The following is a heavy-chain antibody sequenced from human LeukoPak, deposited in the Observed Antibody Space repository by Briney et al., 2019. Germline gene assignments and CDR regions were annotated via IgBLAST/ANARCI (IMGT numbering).Heavy chain of an antibody. CDR2: ISGSGGST. J-gene: IGHJ4*02. Sequence: GGSLRLSCAASGFTVSSNYMSWVRQAPGKGLEWVSAISGSGGSTYYADSVKGRFTISRDNSKNTLYLQMNSLRAEDTAVYYCAKEGYYDILTGSTFDYWGQGTLVTVSS. V-gene: IGHV3-23*01. D-gene: IGHD3-9*01. CDR1: GFTVSSNY. CDR3: AKEGYYDILTGSTFDY.